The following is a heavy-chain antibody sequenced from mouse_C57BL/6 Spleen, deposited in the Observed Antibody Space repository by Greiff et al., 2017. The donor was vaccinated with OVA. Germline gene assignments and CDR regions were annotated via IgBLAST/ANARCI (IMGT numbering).Heavy chain of an antibody. CDR1: GYTFTSYW. CDR2: IDPSDSET. Sequence: QVQLQQPGAELVRPGSSVKLSCKASGYTFTSYWMHWVKQRPIQGLEWIGNIDPSDSETHYNQKFKDKATLTVDKSSSTAYMQLSSLTSEDSAVYYCARNGSHYDAMDYWGQGTSVTVSS. CDR3: ARNGSHYDAMDY. V-gene: IGHV1-52*01. J-gene: IGHJ4*01. D-gene: IGHD2-2*01.